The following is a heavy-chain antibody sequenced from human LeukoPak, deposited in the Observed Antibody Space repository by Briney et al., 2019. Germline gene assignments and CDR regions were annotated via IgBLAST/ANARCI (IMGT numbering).Heavy chain of an antibody. J-gene: IGHJ3*02. Sequence: SETLSLTCAVYGGSFSGYYWSWIRQPPGKGLEWIGEINHSGSTNYNPSLKSRVTISVDTSKNQFSLKLSSVTAADTAVYYCASAPDYGDYVGAFDIWGQGTMVTVSS. CDR3: ASAPDYGDYVGAFDI. V-gene: IGHV4-34*01. CDR1: GGSFSGYY. CDR2: INHSGST. D-gene: IGHD4-17*01.